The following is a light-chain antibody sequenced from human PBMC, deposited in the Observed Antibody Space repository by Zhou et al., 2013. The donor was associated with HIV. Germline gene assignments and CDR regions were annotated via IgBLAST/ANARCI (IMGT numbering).Light chain of an antibody. J-gene: IGKJ2*01. CDR1: QSLSNFNGYYY. CDR2: LTS. Sequence: DVVLTQSPLSLPVTPGESASISCRSSQSLSNFNGYYYLDWYLQKPGQSPQLLIYLTSFRASGVPDRFSGSGSDTEFTLKISRVEAEDVGIYYCMQGTHWPRYTFGQGTKLEIK. V-gene: IGKV2-28*01. CDR3: MQGTHWPRYT.